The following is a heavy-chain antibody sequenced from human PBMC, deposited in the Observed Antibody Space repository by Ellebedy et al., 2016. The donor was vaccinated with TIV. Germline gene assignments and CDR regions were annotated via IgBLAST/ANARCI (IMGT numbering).Heavy chain of an antibody. Sequence: GESLKISCAASGFTFSSYGMHWVRQAPGKGLEWVAIIWSDGSNKNYADSVKGRFTISRDNSQNTLYLQVNSLRAEDTAVYYCAREIVQHRTVAVGTVGYWGQGTLVTVSS. V-gene: IGHV3-33*01. CDR2: IWSDGSNK. CDR1: GFTFSSYG. D-gene: IGHD6-13*01. J-gene: IGHJ4*02. CDR3: AREIVQHRTVAVGTVGY.